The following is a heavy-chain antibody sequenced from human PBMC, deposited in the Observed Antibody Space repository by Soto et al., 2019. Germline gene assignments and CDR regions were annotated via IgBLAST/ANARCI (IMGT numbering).Heavy chain of an antibody. CDR3: ARDGECIAAAGSFDY. CDR2: ISSSSSTI. CDR1: GFTFSRYS. D-gene: IGHD6-13*01. V-gene: IGHV3-48*02. J-gene: IGHJ4*02. Sequence: EVQLVESGGGLVQPGGSLRLSCAASGFTFSRYSMNWVRQAPGKGLEWVSYISSSSSTIYYADSVKGRFTISRDNAKNSLYLQMNSLRDEDTAVYYCARDGECIAAAGSFDYWGQGTLVTVSS.